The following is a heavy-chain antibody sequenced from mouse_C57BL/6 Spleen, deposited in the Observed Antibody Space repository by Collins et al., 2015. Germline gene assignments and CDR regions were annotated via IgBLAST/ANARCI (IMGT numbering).Heavy chain of an antibody. CDR2: YPGNGDT. CDR1: LHIYQLQ. D-gene: IGHD2-3*01. J-gene: IGHJ3*01. Sequence: QVQLQQPGAELVEAWGLSEDVLQGFWLHIYQLQYALGKADTWTGPGMDWNYYPGNGDTSYNQKFKGKATLTADKSSSTAYMQLSSLTSEDSAVYYCARSDGYSWFAYWGLGTLVTVSA. CDR3: ARSDGYSWFAY. V-gene: IGHV1-12*01.